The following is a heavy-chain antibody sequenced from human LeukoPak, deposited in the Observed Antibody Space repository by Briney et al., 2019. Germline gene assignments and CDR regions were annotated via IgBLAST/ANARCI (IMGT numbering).Heavy chain of an antibody. CDR3: ARANYGVSY. Sequence: GGSLRLSCAASGFTFSSYEMNWVHQAPGKGLEWVSYISSSGSTIYYADSVKGRFTISRDNAKNSLYLQMNSLRAEDTAVYYCARANYGVSYWGQGTLVTVSS. V-gene: IGHV3-48*03. J-gene: IGHJ4*02. CDR1: GFTFSSYE. CDR2: ISSSGSTI. D-gene: IGHD3-10*01.